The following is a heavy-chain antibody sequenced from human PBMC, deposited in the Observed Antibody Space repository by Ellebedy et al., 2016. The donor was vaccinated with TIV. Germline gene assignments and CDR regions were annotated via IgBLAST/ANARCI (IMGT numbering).Heavy chain of an antibody. CDR2: IKQDGSEK. Sequence: GESLKISXAASGFTFSSYWMSWVRQAPGKGLEWVANIKQDGSEKYYVDSVKGRFTISRDNAKNSLYLQMNSLRAEDTAVYYCAREVYYYMDVWGKGTTVTVSS. V-gene: IGHV3-7*01. CDR1: GFTFSSYW. CDR3: AREVYYYMDV. J-gene: IGHJ6*03.